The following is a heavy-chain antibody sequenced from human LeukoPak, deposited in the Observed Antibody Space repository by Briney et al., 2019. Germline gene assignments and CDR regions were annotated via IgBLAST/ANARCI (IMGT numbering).Heavy chain of an antibody. D-gene: IGHD1-7*01. V-gene: IGHV3-21*05. CDR2: IASGGNYL. CDR1: GFTFSSYA. J-gene: IGHJ6*02. CDR3: VRNFEMDV. Sequence: GGSLRLSCAASGFTFSSYAMSWVRQAPGKGLDWVSYIASGGNYLYYADSVKGRFTISRDVAKNSLYLQMDSLRVEDTAVYYCVRNFEMDVWGQGTTVAVSS.